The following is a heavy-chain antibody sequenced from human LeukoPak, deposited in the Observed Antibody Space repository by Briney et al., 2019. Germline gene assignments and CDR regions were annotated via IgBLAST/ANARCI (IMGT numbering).Heavy chain of an antibody. V-gene: IGHV4-39*01. CDR2: IYYSGST. D-gene: IGHD3-22*01. J-gene: IGHJ4*02. Sequence: SETLSLTCTVSGGSISSSSYYWGWIRQPPGKGLEWIGSIYYSGSTYYNPSLKSRVTISADTSKNQFSLKLRSVTAADTAVYFCARHQGHDFYDSSGYYSFDYWGQATLVTVSS. CDR3: ARHQGHDFYDSSGYYSFDY. CDR1: GGSISSSSYY.